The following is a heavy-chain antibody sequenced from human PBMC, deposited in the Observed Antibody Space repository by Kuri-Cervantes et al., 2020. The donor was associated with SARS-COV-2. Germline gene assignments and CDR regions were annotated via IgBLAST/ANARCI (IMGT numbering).Heavy chain of an antibody. D-gene: IGHD2-15*01. Sequence: GGSLRLSCAASGFTFSSYGMHWVRQAPGKGLEWVAVIWYDGSNKYYADSAKGRFTISRDNAKNLLYLQMNSLRDEDAAVYYCSRGRQWVQDNWGQGTLVTVSS. J-gene: IGHJ4*02. CDR1: GFTFSSYG. V-gene: IGHV3-33*01. CDR2: IWYDGSNK. CDR3: SRGRQWVQDN.